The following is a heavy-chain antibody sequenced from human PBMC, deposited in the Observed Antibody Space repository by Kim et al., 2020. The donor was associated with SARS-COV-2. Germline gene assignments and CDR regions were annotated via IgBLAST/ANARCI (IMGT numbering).Heavy chain of an antibody. J-gene: IGHJ4*02. CDR3: ATSGFGEDY. Sequence: GSIGYADSVKSRFTISRDNAKNSLYLQMNSLRAEDTALYYCATSGFGEDYWGQGTLVTVSS. D-gene: IGHD3-10*01. CDR2: GSI. V-gene: IGHV3-9*01.